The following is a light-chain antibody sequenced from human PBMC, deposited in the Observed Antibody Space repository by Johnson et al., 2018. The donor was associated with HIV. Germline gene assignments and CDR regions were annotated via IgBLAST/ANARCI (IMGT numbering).Light chain of an antibody. Sequence: QSVLTQAPSVSAAPGQKVTISCSGSSSNIGNNYVSWYQQLPGTAPKLLIYDNNKRPSGIPDRFSGSKSGTSATLGITGLPTGDEADYYCGTWDTSLSAGGVFGTGTKVTVL. CDR2: DNN. J-gene: IGLJ1*01. CDR1: SSNIGNNY. CDR3: GTWDTSLSAGGV. V-gene: IGLV1-51*01.